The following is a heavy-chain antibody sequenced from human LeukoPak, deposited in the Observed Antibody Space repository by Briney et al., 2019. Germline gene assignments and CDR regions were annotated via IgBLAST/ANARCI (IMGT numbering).Heavy chain of an antibody. D-gene: IGHD3-22*01. CDR1: GGSFSGYY. J-gene: IGHJ4*02. Sequence: SETLSLTCAVYGGSFSGYYWSWLRQPPGKGLEWIGEINHSGSTNYNPSLKSRVTISVDTSKNQFSLKLSSVTAADTAVYYCARDHTYYYDSSGFGYWGQGTLVTVSS. CDR3: ARDHTYYYDSSGFGY. CDR2: INHSGST. V-gene: IGHV4-34*01.